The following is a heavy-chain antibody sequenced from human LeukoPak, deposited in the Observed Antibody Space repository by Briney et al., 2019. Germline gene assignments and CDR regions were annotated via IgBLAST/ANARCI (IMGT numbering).Heavy chain of an antibody. D-gene: IGHD2-2*01. V-gene: IGHV1-18*01. CDR2: ISAYNGNT. CDR1: GGTFSSYG. CDR3: AREGDIVVVPAAIRHSFYYYYGMDV. J-gene: IGHJ6*02. Sequence: ASVKVSCKASGGTFSSYGISWVRQAPGQGLEWMGWISAYNGNTNYAQKLQGRVTMTTDTSTSTAYMELRSLRSDDTAVYYCAREGDIVVVPAAIRHSFYYYYGMDVWGQGTTVTVSS.